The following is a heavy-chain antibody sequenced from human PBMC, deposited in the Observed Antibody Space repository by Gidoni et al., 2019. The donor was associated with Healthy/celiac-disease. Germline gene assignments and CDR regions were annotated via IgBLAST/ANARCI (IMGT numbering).Heavy chain of an antibody. CDR1: GGTFSSYA. D-gene: IGHD6-19*01. CDR3: ASDIAVAGTVGTPDAFDI. Sequence: QVQLVQSGAEVKKPGSSVQVSCKASGGTFSSYAISWVRHAPGHGLEWMGGIIPSFGTANDAKKFQGRVTITADESTSTADMELSSRRSEDTAVYYCASDIAVAGTVGTPDAFDIGGQGTMVTVSS. V-gene: IGHV1-69*01. J-gene: IGHJ3*02. CDR2: IIPSFGTA.